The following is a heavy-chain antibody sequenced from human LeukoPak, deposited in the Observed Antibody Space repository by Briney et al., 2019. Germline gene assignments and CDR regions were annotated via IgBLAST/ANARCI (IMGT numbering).Heavy chain of an antibody. CDR3: ARARRDGCFDY. CDR2: MNPKSGAT. D-gene: IGHD5-24*01. Sequence: GASVKVSCKTSGYRFTGYYLHWVRQAPGQGLEWMGWMNPKSGATDYARKFQGRVTMTRDTSISTAYMELSRLRSDDTAVYYCARARRDGCFDYWGQGTLVTVSS. CDR1: GYRFTGYY. J-gene: IGHJ4*02. V-gene: IGHV1-2*02.